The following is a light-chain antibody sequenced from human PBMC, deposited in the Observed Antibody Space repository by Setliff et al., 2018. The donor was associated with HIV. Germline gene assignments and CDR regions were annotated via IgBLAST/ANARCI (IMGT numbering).Light chain of an antibody. CDR1: NIGSKS. CDR2: YDT. V-gene: IGLV3-21*04. J-gene: IGLJ1*01. Sequence: SYELTQPPSVSVAPGKTARITCGGNNIGSKSVHWYQQKLGQAPVLVMHYDTNRPSGIPERFSGSNSGNTATLTISRVEAGDEADYYCQVWDSSSDHVFGTGTKV. CDR3: QVWDSSSDHV.